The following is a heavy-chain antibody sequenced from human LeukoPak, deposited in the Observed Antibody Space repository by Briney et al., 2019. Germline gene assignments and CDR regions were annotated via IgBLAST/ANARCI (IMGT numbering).Heavy chain of an antibody. J-gene: IGHJ4*02. V-gene: IGHV3-7*02. CDR2: IKKDGSQK. CDR3: FTASDLGY. CDR1: GFAFFRYW. D-gene: IGHD3-16*01. Sequence: GGSLRLSCGASGFAFFRYWVTWVRQAPGKALEWVASIKKDGSQKKYLDSVRGRFTISRDNAKNLPEPQMNSLSAEDTALYYCFTASDLGYWGQGTLVTVSS.